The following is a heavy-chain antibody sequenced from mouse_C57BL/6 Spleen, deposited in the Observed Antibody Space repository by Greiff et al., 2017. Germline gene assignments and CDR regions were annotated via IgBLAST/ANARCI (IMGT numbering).Heavy chain of an antibody. CDR2: IYPGAGDT. CDR1: GYAFSSYW. J-gene: IGHJ3*01. Sequence: VQLQQSGAELVKPGASVKISCKASGYAFSSYWMNWVKQRPGKGLEWIGQIYPGAGDTNYNGKFKGKATLTVDQSSSTAYMQLSSLTSEDSAVYFCERRDNGSSHQAWFAYWGQGTLVTVSA. D-gene: IGHD1-1*01. V-gene: IGHV1-80*01. CDR3: ERRDNGSSHQAWFAY.